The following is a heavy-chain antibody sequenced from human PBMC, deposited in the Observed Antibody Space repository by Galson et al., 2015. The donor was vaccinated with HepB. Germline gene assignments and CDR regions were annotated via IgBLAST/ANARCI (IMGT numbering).Heavy chain of an antibody. CDR3: TRDLRGYSTWGRFDS. V-gene: IGHV1-18*01. CDR1: GYTFTSCG. CDR2: ISTYSGYT. Sequence: SVKVSCKASGYTFTSCGISWVRQAPGQGLEWMGWISTYSGYTNYARKLPGRVTMTTDTSTNTVYMELRSLRSDDTAMYYCTRDLRGYSTWGRFDSWGQGTLVTVSS. J-gene: IGHJ4*02. D-gene: IGHD4-11*01.